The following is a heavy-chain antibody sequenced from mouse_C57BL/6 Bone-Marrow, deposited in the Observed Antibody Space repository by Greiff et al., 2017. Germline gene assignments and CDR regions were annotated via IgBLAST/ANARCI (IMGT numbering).Heavy chain of an antibody. Sequence: QVQLQQSGAELARPGASVKLSCKASGYTFTSYGISWVKQRTGQGLEWIGEIYPRSGNTYYNEKFKGKATLTADKSSSTAYMELRSLTSEDSAVYFCAREMMTECYFDYWGQGAALTVSS. J-gene: IGHJ2*01. D-gene: IGHD2-3*01. CDR3: AREMMTECYFDY. V-gene: IGHV1-81*01. CDR2: IYPRSGNT. CDR1: GYTFTSYG.